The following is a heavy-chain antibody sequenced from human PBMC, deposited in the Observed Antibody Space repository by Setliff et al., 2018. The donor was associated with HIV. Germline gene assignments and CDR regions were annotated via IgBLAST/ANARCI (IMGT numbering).Heavy chain of an antibody. J-gene: IGHJ3*02. CDR1: GGSISSGNNY. Sequence: PSETLSLTCTVSGGSISSGNNYWSWIRRPPGKGLEWIAYIYYSGNTYYNPSLKSRATISVDTSKNQFSLKLNSVTVADTAVYYCARDPAVASREVAFDIWGQGTMVT. CDR2: IYYSGNT. V-gene: IGHV4-30-4*08. D-gene: IGHD2-21*01. CDR3: ARDPAVASREVAFDI.